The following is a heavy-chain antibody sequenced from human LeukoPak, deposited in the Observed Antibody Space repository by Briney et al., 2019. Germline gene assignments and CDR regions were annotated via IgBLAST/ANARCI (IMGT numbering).Heavy chain of an antibody. D-gene: IGHD3-16*02. CDR2: ISAYNGNT. V-gene: IGHV1-18*01. Sequence: ASVKVSCKASGGTFSSYAISWVRQAPGQGLEWMGWISAYNGNTNYAQKLQGRVTMTTDTSTSTAYMELRSLRSDDTAVYYCARDVVVQRPYYDYVWGSYRFDYWGQGTLVTVSS. CDR3: ARDVVVQRPYYDYVWGSYRFDY. CDR1: GGTFSSYA. J-gene: IGHJ4*02.